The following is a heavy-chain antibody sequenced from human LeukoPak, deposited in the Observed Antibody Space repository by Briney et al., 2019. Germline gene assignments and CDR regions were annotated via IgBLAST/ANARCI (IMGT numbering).Heavy chain of an antibody. J-gene: IGHJ5*02. V-gene: IGHV4-39*07. D-gene: IGHD5-24*01. CDR2: IYYSGST. CDR3: ARHTAEKYNWFDR. CDR1: GGSISSSSYY. Sequence: SETLSLTCTVSGGSISSSSYYWGWIRQPPGKGLEWIGSIYYSGSTYYNPSLKSRVTISVDTSKNQFSLKLSSVTAADTAVYYCARHTAEKYNWFDRWGQGTLVTVSS.